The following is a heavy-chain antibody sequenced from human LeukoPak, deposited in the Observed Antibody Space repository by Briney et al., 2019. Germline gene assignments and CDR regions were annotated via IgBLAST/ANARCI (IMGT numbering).Heavy chain of an antibody. CDR2: IYYSGSP. CDR3: ASGSHPLNWFDP. J-gene: IGHJ5*02. Sequence: SETLSLTCTVSGGSISSYYWSWIRQPPGKGLEWIGYIYYSGSPNYIPSLKSRLTISVDTSKNQFSLKLSSVTAADMAVYYCASGSHPLNWFDPWGQGTLVTVSS. D-gene: IGHD1-26*01. CDR1: GGSISSYY. V-gene: IGHV4-59*01.